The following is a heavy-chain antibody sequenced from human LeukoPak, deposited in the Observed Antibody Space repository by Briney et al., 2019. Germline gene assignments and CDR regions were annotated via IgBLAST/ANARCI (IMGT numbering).Heavy chain of an antibody. D-gene: IGHD3-10*01. CDR3: ARRRYYGSGSYRYFDY. CDR1: GGSFSGYY. J-gene: IGHJ4*02. V-gene: IGHV4-34*01. CDR2: INHSGST. Sequence: PSETLSLTCAVYGGSFSGYYWSWIRQPPGKGLGWIGEINHSGSTNYNPSLKSRVTISVDTSKNQFSLKLSSVTAADTAVYYCARRRYYGSGSYRYFDYWGQGTLVTVSS.